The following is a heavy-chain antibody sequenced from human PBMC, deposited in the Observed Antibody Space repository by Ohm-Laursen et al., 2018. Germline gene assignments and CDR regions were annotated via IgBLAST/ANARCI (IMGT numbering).Heavy chain of an antibody. V-gene: IGHV3-7*01. CDR3: ARGSEGPSPPY. J-gene: IGHJ4*02. CDR2: INKDESEK. Sequence: SLRLSCAASGFKFSDYYMSWIRQPPGKGLEWVANINKDESEKYYVDSVKGRFTISKDNAKNSLYLQMNSLKFEDTAVYYCARGSEGPSPPYWGQGTLVTVSS. CDR1: GFKFSDYY.